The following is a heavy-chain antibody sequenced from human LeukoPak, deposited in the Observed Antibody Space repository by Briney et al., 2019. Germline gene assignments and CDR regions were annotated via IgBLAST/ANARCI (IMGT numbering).Heavy chain of an antibody. V-gene: IGHV3-33*01. Sequence: GGSPRPSCAASGFTFSSFGIHWVRQAPGKGLEWVALIWYDGSKQYYADSVEGRFTISRDNSKSTAYLQMNSLRAEDTAVYFCARDWADSGSDYWGQGTLVIVSS. J-gene: IGHJ4*02. CDR3: ARDWADSGSDY. CDR1: GFTFSSFG. D-gene: IGHD5-12*01. CDR2: IWYDGSKQ.